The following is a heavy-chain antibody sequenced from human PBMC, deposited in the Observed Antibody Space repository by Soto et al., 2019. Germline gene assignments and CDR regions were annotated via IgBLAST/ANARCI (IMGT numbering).Heavy chain of an antibody. Sequence: SETLSLTCTVSGGSISSSSYYWGWIRQPPGKGLEWIGSIYYSGSTYYNPSLKSRVTISVDTSKNQFSLKLSSVTAADTAVYYCASPPPHGVDYYYYMDVWGKGTTVTVSS. D-gene: IGHD2-15*01. CDR2: IYYSGST. V-gene: IGHV4-39*01. J-gene: IGHJ6*03. CDR1: GGSISSSSYY. CDR3: ASPPPHGVDYYYYMDV.